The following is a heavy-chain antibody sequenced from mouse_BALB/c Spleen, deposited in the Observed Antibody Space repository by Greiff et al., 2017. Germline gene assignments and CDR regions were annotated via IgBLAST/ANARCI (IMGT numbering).Heavy chain of an antibody. CDR3: ATEFTTAPAY. CDR2: ISSGGSYT. Sequence: DVKLVESGGDLVKPGGSLKLSCAASGFTFSSYGMSWVRQTPDKRREWVATISSGGSYTYYPDSVKGRFTISRDNAKNTLYLQMSSLKSEDTAMYYCATEFTTAPAYWGQGTLVTVSA. CDR1: GFTFSSYG. D-gene: IGHD1-2*01. V-gene: IGHV5-6*02. J-gene: IGHJ3*01.